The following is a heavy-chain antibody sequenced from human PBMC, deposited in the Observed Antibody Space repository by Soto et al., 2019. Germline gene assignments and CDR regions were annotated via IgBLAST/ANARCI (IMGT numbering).Heavy chain of an antibody. J-gene: IGHJ4*02. V-gene: IGHV3-23*01. CDR2: ISGSGNNT. D-gene: IGHD6-13*01. CDR3: ARGPLGTAAYQDY. Sequence: GGSPRLSCAASGFTFSTYAMSWVRQAPGKGLEWVSAISGSGNNTYYADSVKGRFTISRDNSNNTLYLQMNSLRAEDTALYYCARGPLGTAAYQDYWGRGTLVTVSS. CDR1: GFTFSTYA.